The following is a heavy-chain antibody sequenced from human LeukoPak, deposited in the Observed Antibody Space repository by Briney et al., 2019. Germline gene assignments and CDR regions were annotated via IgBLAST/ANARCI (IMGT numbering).Heavy chain of an antibody. CDR3: AKEGSTTFREDFDC. CDR2: ASSDGDTT. V-gene: IGHV3-30*18. D-gene: IGHD3-16*01. J-gene: IGHJ4*02. Sequence: GGSLRLSCAASGFTFSRYGMHWVRQAPGKGLEWVAVASSDGDTTYYADSVKGRFTISKDNSRNPLYLQMNSLRAEDTAVYYCAKEGSTTFREDFDCWGQGTLVIVSS. CDR1: GFTFSRYG.